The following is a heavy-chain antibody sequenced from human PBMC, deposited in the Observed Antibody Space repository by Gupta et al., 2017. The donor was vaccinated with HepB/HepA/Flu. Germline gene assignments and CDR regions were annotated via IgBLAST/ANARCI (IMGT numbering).Heavy chain of an antibody. CDR1: GFTFSGYT. Sequence: EVQLVESGGGLVKPGGSLRLSCAASGFTFSGYTMNWVRQVPGKGLEGVASISGISSYIYYADSVKGRFTISRDNTKNSVFMQMTRLRAEETAIYYCVRDLRRTTVVTPGGYGGQGTLVTVSS. J-gene: IGHJ4*02. CDR3: VRDLRRTTVVTPGGY. D-gene: IGHD4-23*01. CDR2: ISGISSYI. V-gene: IGHV3-21*01.